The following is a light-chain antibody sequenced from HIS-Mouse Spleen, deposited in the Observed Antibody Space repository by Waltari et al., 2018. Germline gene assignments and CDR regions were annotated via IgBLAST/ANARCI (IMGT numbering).Light chain of an antibody. CDR3: SSYTSSSTLVV. Sequence: QSTLTQPASVSGSPGQSITISCTGTSSDVGGYHYVSWYQQHPGKDPKLMIYDVSNRPSGVSNRFSGSKSGNTASLTISGLQAEDEADYYCSSYTSSSTLVVFGGGTKLTVL. J-gene: IGLJ2*01. CDR1: SSDVGGYHY. V-gene: IGLV2-14*03. CDR2: DVS.